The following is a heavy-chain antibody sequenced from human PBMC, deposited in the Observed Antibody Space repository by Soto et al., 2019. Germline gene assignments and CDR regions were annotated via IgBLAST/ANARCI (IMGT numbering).Heavy chain of an antibody. CDR1: GYTFTSYG. V-gene: IGHV1-18*04. Sequence: WASVKVSCKASGYTFTSYGISWVRQAPGQGLEWMGWISAYNGNPNYAQKLQGRVTMTTDTSTSTAYMELRRLRSDVTAVYYCARIVVVPAAAPEGGNYYYYGMDVWGQGTTVTVSS. D-gene: IGHD2-2*01. CDR2: ISAYNGNP. J-gene: IGHJ6*02. CDR3: ARIVVVPAAAPEGGNYYYYGMDV.